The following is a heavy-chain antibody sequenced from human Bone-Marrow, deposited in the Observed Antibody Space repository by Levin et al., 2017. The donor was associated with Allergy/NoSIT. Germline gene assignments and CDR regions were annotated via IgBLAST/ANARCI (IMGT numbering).Heavy chain of an antibody. CDR2: ISYDGSNK. Sequence: GESLKISCAASGFTFSSYGMHWVRQAPGKGLEWVAVISYDGSNKYYADSVKGRFTISRDNSKNTLYLQMNSLRAEDTAVYYCAKESVVRSWFDPWGQGTLVTVSS. CDR1: GFTFSSYG. D-gene: IGHD2-15*01. CDR3: AKESVVRSWFDP. J-gene: IGHJ5*02. V-gene: IGHV3-30*18.